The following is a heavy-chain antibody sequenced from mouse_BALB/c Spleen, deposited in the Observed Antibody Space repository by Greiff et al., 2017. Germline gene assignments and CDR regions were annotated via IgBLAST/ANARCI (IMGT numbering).Heavy chain of an antibody. CDR3: ARESLTAYFDY. CDR1: GYTFTDYA. CDR2: ISTYYGDA. V-gene: IGHV1S137*01. D-gene: IGHD4-1*01. Sequence: VKLMESGAELVRPGVSVKISCKGSGYTFTDYAMHWVKQSHAKSLEWIGVISTYYGDASYNQKFKGKATMTVDKSSSTAYMELARLTSEDSAIYYCARESLTAYFDYWGQGTTLTVSS. J-gene: IGHJ2*01.